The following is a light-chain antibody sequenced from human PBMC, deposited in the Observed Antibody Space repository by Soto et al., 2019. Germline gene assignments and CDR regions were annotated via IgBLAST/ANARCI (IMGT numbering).Light chain of an antibody. CDR3: SAWDDSLNGWV. CDR1: SANIGSNT. CDR2: NNN. J-gene: IGLJ3*02. V-gene: IGLV1-44*01. Sequence: QSVLTQPPSASGTPGQRVTISCSGSSANIGSNTVNWYQQLPGTAPKLLIYNNNQRPSGVPDRFSGSKSGTSASLAISGLQSEDEADYSCSAWDDSLNGWVFGGGTQLTVL.